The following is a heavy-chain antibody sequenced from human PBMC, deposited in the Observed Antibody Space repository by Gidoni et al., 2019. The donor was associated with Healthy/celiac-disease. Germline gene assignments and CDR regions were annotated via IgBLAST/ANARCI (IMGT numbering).Heavy chain of an antibody. J-gene: IGHJ4*02. Sequence: QVQLQESGPGLVKPSETLSLTCTVPGGSISSYYWSWIRQPPGKGLEWIGYIYYSGSTNYNPSLKVRVTISLDTSKTQFSLKLSSVTAADTAVYYCARGGDYYDFWSGYYYYWGQGTLVTVSS. CDR1: GGSISSYY. V-gene: IGHV4-59*01. D-gene: IGHD3-3*01. CDR3: ARGGDYYDFWSGYYYY. CDR2: IYYSGST.